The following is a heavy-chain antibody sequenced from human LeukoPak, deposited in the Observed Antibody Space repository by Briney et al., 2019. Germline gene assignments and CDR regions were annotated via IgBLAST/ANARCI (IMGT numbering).Heavy chain of an antibody. CDR2: IYPGDSDT. J-gene: IGHJ4*02. CDR3: ARRLSSGGSCYYFDY. Sequence: GESLKISCKGSGYSFNSYWIGWVRQMPGKGLEWMGMIYPGDSDTRYGPSFQGQVTISADKSTSTASLQWSSLKASDTAMYYCARRLSSGGSCYYFDYWGQGTLVTVSS. D-gene: IGHD2-15*01. V-gene: IGHV5-51*01. CDR1: GYSFNSYW.